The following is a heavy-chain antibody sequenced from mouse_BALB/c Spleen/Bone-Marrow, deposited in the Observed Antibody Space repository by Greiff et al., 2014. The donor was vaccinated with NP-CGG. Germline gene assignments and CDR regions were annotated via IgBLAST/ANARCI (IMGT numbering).Heavy chain of an antibody. CDR2: ISSGSTSI. V-gene: IGHV5-17*02. CDR1: GFTFSSSG. Sequence: EVQLVESGGGLVQPGESRKLSCAVSGFTFSSSGMHWVRQAPEKGLEWVAYISSGSTSIFYADTLKGRFTISRDNPKNTLFLQMTSLRSEDTAMYYCARSRGSWDDFDYWGQGTTLTVSS. J-gene: IGHJ2*01. D-gene: IGHD4-1*01. CDR3: ARSRGSWDDFDY.